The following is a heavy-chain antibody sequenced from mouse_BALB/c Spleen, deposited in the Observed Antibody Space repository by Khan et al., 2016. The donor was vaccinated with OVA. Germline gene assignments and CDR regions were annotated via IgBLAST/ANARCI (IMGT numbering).Heavy chain of an antibody. CDR2: ISSTGSYT. D-gene: IGHD2-10*01. CDR1: GFAFNSYD. CDR3: TRPSYYGNPWFTY. Sequence: EVELVESGGGLVKPGGSLKLSCEVSGFAFNSYDMSWVRQTPEKRLEWVATISSTGSYTYYPGSVKGRFTISRDTARNTRYLQMSSLRSEDTALYYCTRPSYYGNPWFTYWGQGTLVTVSA. J-gene: IGHJ3*01. V-gene: IGHV5-9*02.